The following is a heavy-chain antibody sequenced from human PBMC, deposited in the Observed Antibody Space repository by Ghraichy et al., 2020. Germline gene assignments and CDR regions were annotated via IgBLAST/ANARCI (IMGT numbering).Heavy chain of an antibody. D-gene: IGHD3-16*01. Sequence: LSLTCAASGFTFSSYWMTWVRQTPGKGLEWVGNVKEDGTEQYYVDSVKGRFTISRDNAKNSLFLQMNNLRVEDTAVYYCMRGGGFSPDYWGQGTLVTVSS. V-gene: IGHV3-7*01. J-gene: IGHJ4*02. CDR2: VKEDGTEQ. CDR1: GFTFSSYW. CDR3: MRGGGFSPDY.